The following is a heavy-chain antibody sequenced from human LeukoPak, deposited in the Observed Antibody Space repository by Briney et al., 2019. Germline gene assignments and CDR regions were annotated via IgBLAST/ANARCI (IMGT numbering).Heavy chain of an antibody. CDR1: GFTFSSYA. J-gene: IGHJ4*02. D-gene: IGHD1-1*01. V-gene: IGHV3-23*01. CDR2: ISGSGGST. CDR3: AQDPPRRAAGTGVY. Sequence: PGGSLRLSCATSGFTFSSYAMSWVRQAPGKGLEWVSGISGSGGSTYYADSVKGRFTISRDNSKNTLYLQMNSLRAEDTAVYYCAQDPPRRAAGTGVYWGQGTLVTVSS.